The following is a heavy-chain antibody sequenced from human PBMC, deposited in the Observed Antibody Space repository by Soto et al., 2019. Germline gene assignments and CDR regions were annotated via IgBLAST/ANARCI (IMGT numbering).Heavy chain of an antibody. D-gene: IGHD2-15*01. Sequence: TGGSLRLSCAASGFTFSSLAMHWVRQAPGKGLEWVAIIWPDGSNKDYADSVKGRFTISRDNFKNTVSLQMNSLRAEDTAVYYCARDPPTGYDYFDYWGQGTQVTVSS. V-gene: IGHV3-33*01. CDR3: ARDPPTGYDYFDY. J-gene: IGHJ4*02. CDR1: GFTFSSLA. CDR2: IWPDGSNK.